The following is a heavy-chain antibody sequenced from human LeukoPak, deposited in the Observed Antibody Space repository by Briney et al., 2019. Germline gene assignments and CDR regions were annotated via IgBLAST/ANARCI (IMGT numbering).Heavy chain of an antibody. CDR3: ARVRVAARPFNWFDP. V-gene: IGHV4-59*01. Sequence: SETLSLTCTVSGGSISSYYWSWIRQPPGKGLEWIGYIYYSGSTNYSPSLKSRVTISVDTSKNQFSLKLSSVTAADTAVYYCARVRVAARPFNWFDPWGQGTLVTVSS. CDR2: IYYSGST. CDR1: GGSISSYY. J-gene: IGHJ5*02. D-gene: IGHD6-6*01.